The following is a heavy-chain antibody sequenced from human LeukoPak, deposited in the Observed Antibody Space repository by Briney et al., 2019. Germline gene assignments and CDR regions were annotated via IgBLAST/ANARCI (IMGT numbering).Heavy chain of an antibody. V-gene: IGHV4-39*07. CDR3: AGGAEKYSGYDWGGHAFDI. Sequence: SETLSLTCTVSGGSISSYYWGWIRQPPGKGLEWIGSIYYSGSTYYNPSLKSRVTISVDTSKNQFSLKLSSVTAADTAVYYCAGGAEKYSGYDWGGHAFDIWGQGTMVTVSS. J-gene: IGHJ3*02. CDR1: GGSISSYY. D-gene: IGHD5-12*01. CDR2: IYYSGST.